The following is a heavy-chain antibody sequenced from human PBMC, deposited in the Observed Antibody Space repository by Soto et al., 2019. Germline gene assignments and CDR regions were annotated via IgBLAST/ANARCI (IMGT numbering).Heavy chain of an antibody. CDR2: MNPNSGNT. V-gene: IGHV1-8*01. CDR3: ARDDIVVGPAATPMTAHYFDY. J-gene: IGHJ4*02. CDR1: GYTFTSYD. Sequence: ASVKVSCKASGYTFTSYDINWVRQATGQGLEWMGWMNPNSGNTGYAQKFQGRVTMTRNTSISTAYMELRSLRSDDTAVYYCARDDIVVGPAATPMTAHYFDYWGQGTLVTVSS. D-gene: IGHD2-2*01.